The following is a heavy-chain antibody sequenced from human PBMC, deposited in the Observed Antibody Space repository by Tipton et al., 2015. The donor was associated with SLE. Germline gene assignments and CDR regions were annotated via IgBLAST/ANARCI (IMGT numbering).Heavy chain of an antibody. D-gene: IGHD2-15*01. Sequence: LRLSCAASGFTFSSYGMHWVRQAPGKGLEWIGTIYHTGTTYYKPSLNSRVTISVDTSKNQFSLKLSSVTAADTAVYYCARDRVGGGGHFDYWGQGTLVTVSS. J-gene: IGHJ4*02. CDR2: IYHTGTT. V-gene: IGHV4-38-2*02. CDR1: GFTFSSYG. CDR3: ARDRVGGGGHFDY.